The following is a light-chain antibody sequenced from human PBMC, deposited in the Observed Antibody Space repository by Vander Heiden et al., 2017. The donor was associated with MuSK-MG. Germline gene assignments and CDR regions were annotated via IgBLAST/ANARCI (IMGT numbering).Light chain of an antibody. V-gene: IGLV3-25*03. CDR1: AVRNYN. Sequence: SYELTHPPSVPVSPAQTARITGSGDAVRNYNAYCYQQQPGHTPLLLIFNDSERPSGVAARRSASSSWSTATSITGAVQAEDDADDYCQSADSSSTVVFGTGTKLTVL. CDR3: QSADSSSTVV. CDR2: NDS. J-gene: IGLJ2*01.